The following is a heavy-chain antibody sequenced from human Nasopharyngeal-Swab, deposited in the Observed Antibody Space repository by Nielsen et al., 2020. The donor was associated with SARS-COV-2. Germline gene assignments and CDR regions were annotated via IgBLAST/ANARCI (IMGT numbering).Heavy chain of an antibody. CDR2: ISGSGGST. D-gene: IGHD3-16*01. V-gene: IGHV3-23*01. CDR1: GFTFSSYS. Sequence: GGSLRLSCAASGFTFSSYSMNWVRQAPGKGLEWVSAISGSGGSTYYADSVKGRFTISRDNSKNTLYLQMNSLRAEDTAVYYCAKDQHSGGFDYWGQGTLVTVSS. CDR3: AKDQHSGGFDY. J-gene: IGHJ4*02.